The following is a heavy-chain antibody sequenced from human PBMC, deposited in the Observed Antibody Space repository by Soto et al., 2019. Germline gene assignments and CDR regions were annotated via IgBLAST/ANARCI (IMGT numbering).Heavy chain of an antibody. V-gene: IGHV3-48*01. D-gene: IGHD3-22*01. CDR1: GFTFSSYS. CDR2: ISSSSSTI. Sequence: PGGSLRLSCAASGFTFSSYSMNWVRQAPGKGLEWVSYISSSSSTIYYADSVKGRFTISRDNAKNSLYLQMNSLRTEDTAIYYCVRDYNDGSGRFDYWGQGAQVTVSS. J-gene: IGHJ4*02. CDR3: VRDYNDGSGRFDY.